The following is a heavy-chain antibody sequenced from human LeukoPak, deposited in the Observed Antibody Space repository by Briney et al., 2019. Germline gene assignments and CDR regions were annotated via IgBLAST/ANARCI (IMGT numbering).Heavy chain of an antibody. CDR1: GYSISSGYY. CDR3: ARGRAAAGTRY. D-gene: IGHD6-13*01. Sequence: SETLSLTCTVSGYSISSGYYWSWIRQPPGKGLEWIGYIYYSGSTNYNPSLKSRVTISVDTSKNQFSLKLSSVTAADTAVYYCARGRAAAGTRYWGQGTLVTVSS. J-gene: IGHJ4*02. CDR2: IYYSGST. V-gene: IGHV4-61*01.